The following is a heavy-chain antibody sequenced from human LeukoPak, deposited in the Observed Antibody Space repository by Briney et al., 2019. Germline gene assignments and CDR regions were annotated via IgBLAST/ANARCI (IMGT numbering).Heavy chain of an antibody. V-gene: IGHV1-2*02. CDR2: INPDSGGT. Sequence: ASVKVSCKASGYTFTGYYIHWVRQAPGQGPEWMGWINPDSGGTNYAQKFQGRVTMSRDTSISTAYMEVSRLRSDDTAVYYCARGAQVVPAARGYYYYMDVWGKGTTVTVSS. J-gene: IGHJ6*03. CDR1: GYTFTGYY. CDR3: ARGAQVVPAARGYYYYMDV. D-gene: IGHD2-2*01.